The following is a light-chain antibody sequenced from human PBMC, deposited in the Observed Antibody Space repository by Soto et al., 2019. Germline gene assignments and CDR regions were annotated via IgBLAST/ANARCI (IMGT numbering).Light chain of an antibody. CDR2: KAS. J-gene: IGKJ1*01. CDR1: QSIGSW. Sequence: DIQMTQSPSTLSASVGDRVTITCRASQSIGSWLAWFQQKPGKAPKLLIYKASSLESGVPSRFSGSGSGTEFTLTISSLQPDDFATYYCQQYNSFPTFGQGTKVEIK. V-gene: IGKV1-5*03. CDR3: QQYNSFPT.